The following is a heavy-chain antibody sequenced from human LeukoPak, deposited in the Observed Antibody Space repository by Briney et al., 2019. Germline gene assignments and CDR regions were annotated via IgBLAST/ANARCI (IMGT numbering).Heavy chain of an antibody. CDR2: IYHSGST. CDR3: ASRRITVFGVVNPIDY. V-gene: IGHV4-38-2*02. D-gene: IGHD3-3*01. Sequence: SSETLSLTCTVSGYSISSGYYWGWIRQPPGKGLEWIGSIYHSGSTYYNPSLKSRVTISVDTSKNQFSLKLSSVTAADTAVYYCASRRITVFGVVNPIDYWGQGTLVTVSS. CDR1: GYSISSGYY. J-gene: IGHJ4*02.